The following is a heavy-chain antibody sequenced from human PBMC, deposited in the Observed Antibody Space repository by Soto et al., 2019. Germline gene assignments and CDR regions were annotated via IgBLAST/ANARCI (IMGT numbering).Heavy chain of an antibody. D-gene: IGHD1-1*01. V-gene: IGHV1-8*01. Sequence: QVQLVQSGAEVKKPGASVKVSCKASGYTFTSYDINWVRQDTGQGLEWMGWMNPNSGNTGYAQKFQGRVTMTRNTSISTAYMELSSLRSEDTGVYYCARERTGTTSMDVWGQGTTVTVSS. CDR1: GYTFTSYD. J-gene: IGHJ6*02. CDR2: MNPNSGNT. CDR3: ARERTGTTSMDV.